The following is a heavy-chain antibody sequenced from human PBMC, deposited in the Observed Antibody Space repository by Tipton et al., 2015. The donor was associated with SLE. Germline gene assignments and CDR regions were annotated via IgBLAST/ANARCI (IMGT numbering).Heavy chain of an antibody. CDR3: ARDSRWLPDY. D-gene: IGHD5-12*01. Sequence: SLRLSCAASGFSFSGYAMHWVRQAPGKGLEWVAVISLDGSNKYYVDSVKGRFTISKDNSRNTLYLEMNSLRAEDTALYYCARDSRWLPDYWGQGTLVTVSS. V-gene: IGHV3-30-3*01. J-gene: IGHJ4*02. CDR1: GFSFSGYA. CDR2: ISLDGSNK.